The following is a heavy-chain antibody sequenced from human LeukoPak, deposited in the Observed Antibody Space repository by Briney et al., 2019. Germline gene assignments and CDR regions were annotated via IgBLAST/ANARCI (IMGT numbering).Heavy chain of an antibody. J-gene: IGHJ4*02. CDR3: ARDRSGDSTAYYTDY. V-gene: IGHV3-66*01. Sequence: GGSLRLSCAASGFTVSSTYMTWVRQAPGKGLEWVSLIYSGGSTIYADSVKGRFTISRDNSKNTVYLQMNSLRAKDTAVYYCARDRSGDSTAYYTDYWGQGTLVTVYS. CDR2: IYSGGST. CDR1: GFTVSSTY. D-gene: IGHD3-22*01.